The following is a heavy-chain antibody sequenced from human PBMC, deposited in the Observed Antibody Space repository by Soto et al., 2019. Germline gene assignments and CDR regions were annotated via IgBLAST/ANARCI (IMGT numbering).Heavy chain of an antibody. CDR1: VGTFSSYT. CDR2: IIPILGIA. D-gene: IGHD4-17*01. Sequence: QVQLVQSGAEVKKPGSSVKVSCKASVGTFSSYTISWVRQAPGQGLEWMGRIIPILGIANYAQKLQGRVTITADTSARTAYMELSSLRSEDTAVSYCARLGPYGDFDSWGQGTLVTVSS. J-gene: IGHJ4*02. CDR3: ARLGPYGDFDS. V-gene: IGHV1-69*02.